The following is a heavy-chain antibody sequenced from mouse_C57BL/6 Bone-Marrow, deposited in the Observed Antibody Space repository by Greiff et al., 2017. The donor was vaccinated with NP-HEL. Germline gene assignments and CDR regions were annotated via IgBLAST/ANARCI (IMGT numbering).Heavy chain of an antibody. V-gene: IGHV5-17*01. CDR3: AIYYYGSSLYWYFDV. CDR1: GFTFSDYG. Sequence: EVKVVESGGGLVKPGGSLKLSCAASGFTFSDYGMHWVRQAPEKGLEWVAYISSGSSTIYYADTVKGRFTISRDNAKNTLFLQMTSLRSEDTAMYYCAIYYYGSSLYWYFDVWGTGTTVTVSS. CDR2: ISSGSSTI. D-gene: IGHD1-1*01. J-gene: IGHJ1*03.